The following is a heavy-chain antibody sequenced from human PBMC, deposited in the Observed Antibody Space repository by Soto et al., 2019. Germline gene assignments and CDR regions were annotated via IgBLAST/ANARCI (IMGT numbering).Heavy chain of an antibody. V-gene: IGHV4-30-2*01. CDR3: TRGSAGPLSILYFDT. J-gene: IGHJ4*02. Sequence: SETLSLTCAVSGASMTTGGFSWTWVRQPPGGGLEWIGHVYHLASTQYNPSLKGRVSISVDTSRSLFSLRLTSLTAADTAVYFCTRGSAGPLSILYFDTGVEGTRVKVSS. CDR2: VYHLAST. CDR1: GASMTTGGFS.